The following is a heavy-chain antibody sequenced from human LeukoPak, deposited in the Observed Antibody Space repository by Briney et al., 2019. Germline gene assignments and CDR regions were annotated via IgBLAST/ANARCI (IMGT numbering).Heavy chain of an antibody. J-gene: IGHJ6*03. V-gene: IGHV4-4*07. CDR3: ASSVFGVVMNYYYMDV. D-gene: IGHD3-3*01. Sequence: SETLSLTCTVSGGSISSCYWSWIRQPAGKGLEWIGRIYTSGSTNYNPSLKSRVTMSVDTSKNQFSLKLSSVTAADTAVYYCASSVFGVVMNYYYMDVWGKGTTVTVSS. CDR2: IYTSGST. CDR1: GGSISSCY.